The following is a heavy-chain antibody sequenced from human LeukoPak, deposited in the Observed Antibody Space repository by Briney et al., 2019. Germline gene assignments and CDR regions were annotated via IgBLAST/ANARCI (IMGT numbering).Heavy chain of an antibody. J-gene: IGHJ4*02. D-gene: IGHD3-22*01. V-gene: IGHV4-34*01. CDR2: IHHSGGT. Sequence: KPAETLSLTCAVYDGSFSDYNWSWIRQSPGKGLEWIGEIHHSGGTNYSPSLKSRITLSVDQSKNQLSLRLSSVTAADTAVYYCVRNGYDSSGYHFCSDSRGRGTLVTVSS. CDR1: DGSFSDYN. CDR3: VRNGYDSSGYHFCSDS.